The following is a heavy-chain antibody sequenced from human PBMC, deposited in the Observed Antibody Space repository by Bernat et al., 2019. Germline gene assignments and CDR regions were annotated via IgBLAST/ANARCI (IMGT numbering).Heavy chain of an antibody. Sequence: QVQLVESGGGVVQPGRSLRLSCAASGFTFSSYGMHWVRQAPGKGLELVAVISYDGSDKSYAASVKGRFTISRDNSKHTLYLQLNSLRAEDTAVYYCAKDWTMVRGVPTPPDDYWGQGTLVTVSS. V-gene: IGHV3-30*18. CDR3: AKDWTMVRGVPTPPDDY. CDR2: ISYDGSDK. D-gene: IGHD3-10*01. J-gene: IGHJ4*02. CDR1: GFTFSSYG.